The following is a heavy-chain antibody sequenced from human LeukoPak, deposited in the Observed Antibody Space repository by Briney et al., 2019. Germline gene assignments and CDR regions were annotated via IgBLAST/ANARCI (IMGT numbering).Heavy chain of an antibody. J-gene: IGHJ4*02. Sequence: GASVKVSCKASGYRFTSYDINWVRQATGQGLEWIGWINPNNDNTGYAQKFQGRVTITRNISISTTYMELNSLRVEDTAVYYCARDAGYGYDRFDYWGQGTQVTVSS. CDR1: GYRFTSYD. D-gene: IGHD5-18*01. CDR2: INPNNDNT. CDR3: ARDAGYGYDRFDY. V-gene: IGHV1-8*03.